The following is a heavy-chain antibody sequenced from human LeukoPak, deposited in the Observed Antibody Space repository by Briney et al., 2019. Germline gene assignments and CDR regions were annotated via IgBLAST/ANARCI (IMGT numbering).Heavy chain of an antibody. Sequence: SETLSLTCAVYGGSFSGYCWSWIRQPPGKGLEWIGEINHSGSTNYNPSLKSRVTISVDTSKNQFSLKLSSVTAADTAVYYCARRGSYYYYYYYMDVWGKGTTVTISS. CDR2: INHSGST. CDR1: GGSFSGYC. CDR3: ARRGSYYYYYYYMDV. J-gene: IGHJ6*03. V-gene: IGHV4-34*01. D-gene: IGHD1-26*01.